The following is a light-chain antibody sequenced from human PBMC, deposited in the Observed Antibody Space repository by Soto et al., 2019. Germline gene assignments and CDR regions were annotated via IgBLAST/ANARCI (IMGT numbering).Light chain of an antibody. Sequence: DIEMTQSPATLSVSPGDRVTLSCRASPSAGTFLAWYQQKPGQAPRLLMYDVSTRATGGPARFSGSGSGTEFTLTISSLQSDDFAVYYCQQYNHWPPLTFGGGTKVE. J-gene: IGKJ4*01. CDR3: QQYNHWPPLT. V-gene: IGKV3-15*01. CDR2: DVS. CDR1: PSAGTF.